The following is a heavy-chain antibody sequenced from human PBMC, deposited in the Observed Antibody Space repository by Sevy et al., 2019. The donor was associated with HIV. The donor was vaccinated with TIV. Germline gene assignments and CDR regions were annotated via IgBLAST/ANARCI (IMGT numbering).Heavy chain of an antibody. V-gene: IGHV1-24*01. J-gene: IGHJ4*02. Sequence: ASVKVSCKVSGYTLTQLSMHWVRQVPGKGLEWMGSFDPEDDETIYAQKFQGRVTMTEDTSTDTAYMELSSLRSEDTAVYVSATTKDYYENSGDPFDYWGQGTLVTVSS. CDR3: ATTKDYYENSGDPFDY. D-gene: IGHD3-22*01. CDR2: FDPEDDET. CDR1: GYTLTQLS.